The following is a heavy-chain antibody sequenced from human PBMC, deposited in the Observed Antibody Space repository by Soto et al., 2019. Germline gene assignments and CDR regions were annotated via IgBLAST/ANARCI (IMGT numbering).Heavy chain of an antibody. CDR1: GFTFSSYA. CDR2: ISGSGGST. CDR3: AKDEMITFGGVIVPYTFDY. D-gene: IGHD3-16*02. J-gene: IGHJ4*02. V-gene: IGHV3-23*01. Sequence: GGSLRLSCAASGFTFSSYAMSWVRQAPGKGLEWVSAISGSGGSTYYADSVKGRFTISRDNSKNTLYLQMSSLRAEDTAVYYCAKDEMITFGGVIVPYTFDYWGQGTLVTVSS.